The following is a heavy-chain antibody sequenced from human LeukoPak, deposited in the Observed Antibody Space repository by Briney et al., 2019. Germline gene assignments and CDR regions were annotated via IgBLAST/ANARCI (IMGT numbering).Heavy chain of an antibody. J-gene: IGHJ4*02. V-gene: IGHV3-21*04. CDR1: GFTFSTYS. Sequence: GGSLRLSCAASGFTFSTYSMNWVRQAPGKGREWASSISSGSGYTYYADSVKGRFTVSRDNSKNTLYLQMNSLRAEDTAIYYCAKDARRSDGWYFFDHWGQGALVTVSS. CDR2: ISSGSGYT. CDR3: AKDARRSDGWYFFDH. D-gene: IGHD6-19*01.